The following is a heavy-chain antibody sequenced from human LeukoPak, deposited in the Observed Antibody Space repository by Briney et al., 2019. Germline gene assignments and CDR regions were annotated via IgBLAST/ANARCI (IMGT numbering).Heavy chain of an antibody. V-gene: IGHV3-15*07. D-gene: IGHD1-1*01. Sequence: GGSLRLSCAPSGFTFSSAWMHWVRQAPGKGLEWVGRIKSKVDGGTTDYAAPVKGRFTISRDDLENMLYLQMNSLKTEDTAVYYCIADTPPWNPYGLDYWAREPWSPSPQ. CDR1: GFTFSSAW. CDR2: IKSKVDGGTT. J-gene: IGHJ4*02. CDR3: IADTPPWNPYGLDY.